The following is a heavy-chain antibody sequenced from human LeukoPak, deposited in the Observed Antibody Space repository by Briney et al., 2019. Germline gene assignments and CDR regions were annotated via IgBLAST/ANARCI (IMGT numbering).Heavy chain of an antibody. D-gene: IGHD6-19*01. V-gene: IGHV1-8*01. Sequence: GASVKVSCKASGYTFTSYDINWVRQATGQGLEWMGWMNPNSGNTGYAPKFQGRVTMTRNTSISTAYMELSSLRSEDTAVYYCARDSSGWYDYYYGMDVWGQGTTVTVSS. CDR3: ARDSSGWYDYYYGMDV. CDR1: GYTFTSYD. J-gene: IGHJ6*02. CDR2: MNPNSGNT.